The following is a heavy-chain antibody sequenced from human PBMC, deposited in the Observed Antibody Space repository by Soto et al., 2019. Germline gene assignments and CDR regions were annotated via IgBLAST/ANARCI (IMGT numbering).Heavy chain of an antibody. D-gene: IGHD2-2*02. Sequence: PSETLSLTCTVSGGSVSSGSYYWSWIRQPPGKGLEWIGYIYYSGSTNYNPSLKSRVTISVDTSKDQFPLKLSSVTAADTAVYYCASVTRTCISTSCYRYYYGMDVWGQGTTVTVSS. CDR1: GGSVSSGSYY. CDR3: ASVTRTCISTSCYRYYYGMDV. CDR2: IYYSGST. J-gene: IGHJ6*02. V-gene: IGHV4-61*01.